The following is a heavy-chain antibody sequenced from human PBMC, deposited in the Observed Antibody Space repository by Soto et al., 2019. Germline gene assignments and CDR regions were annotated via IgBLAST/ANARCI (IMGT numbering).Heavy chain of an antibody. Sequence: LETLSLTCAVYGGSFSGYYWSWIRQPPGKGLEWIGEINHSGSTNYNPSLKSRVTISVDTSKNQFSLKLSSVTAADTAVYYCARAQHRPYYGSGIDYWGQGTLVTVSS. CDR1: GGSFSGYY. CDR3: ARAQHRPYYGSGIDY. CDR2: INHSGST. D-gene: IGHD3-10*01. V-gene: IGHV4-34*01. J-gene: IGHJ4*02.